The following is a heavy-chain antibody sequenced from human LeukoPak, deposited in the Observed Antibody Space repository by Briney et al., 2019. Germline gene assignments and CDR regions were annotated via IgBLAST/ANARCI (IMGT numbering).Heavy chain of an antibody. Sequence: QAGGSLRLSCAASGXTFSNYAMHWVRQAPGKGLEWVAVISYDGSNKYYADSVKGRFTISRDNSKNTLYLQMNSLRAEDTAVYYCARDGYGDSASFDYWGQGTLVTVSS. CDR2: ISYDGSNK. CDR3: ARDGYGDSASFDY. V-gene: IGHV3-30-3*01. D-gene: IGHD4-17*01. CDR1: GXTFSNYA. J-gene: IGHJ4*02.